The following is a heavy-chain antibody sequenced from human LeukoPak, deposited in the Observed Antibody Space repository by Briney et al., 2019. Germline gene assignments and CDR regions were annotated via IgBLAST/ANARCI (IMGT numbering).Heavy chain of an antibody. J-gene: IGHJ4*02. Sequence: GESLKISCKGSGNSFTSYWIGWVRQMPGKGLEWMGIIYPGDSDTRYSPSLQGQVTISADKSISTAYLQWSSLKASDTAMYYCAKSEFSSSSPPFDYWGQGTLVTVSS. CDR2: IYPGDSDT. D-gene: IGHD6-6*01. V-gene: IGHV5-51*01. CDR3: AKSEFSSSSPPFDY. CDR1: GNSFTSYW.